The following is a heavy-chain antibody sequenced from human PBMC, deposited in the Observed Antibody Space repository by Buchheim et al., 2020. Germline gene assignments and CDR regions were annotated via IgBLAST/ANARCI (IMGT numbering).Heavy chain of an antibody. J-gene: IGHJ4*02. V-gene: IGHV3-23*01. CDR3: ARQVIATRGFFDS. D-gene: IGHD6-6*01. CDR1: GFTFDTYA. Sequence: EVQLLESGGGLVQPGGSLRLSCAASGFTFDTYAMRWVRQAPGKGLEWVSAISGSGGSRYYAGSVKGRFTIFRDNSKTTLYLQMNSLRAEDTAVYYCARQVIATRGFFDSWGQGTL. CDR2: ISGSGGSR.